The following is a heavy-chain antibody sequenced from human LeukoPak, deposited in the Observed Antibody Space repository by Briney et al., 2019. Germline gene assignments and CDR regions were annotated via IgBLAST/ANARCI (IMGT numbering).Heavy chain of an antibody. CDR2: IYSGGST. J-gene: IGHJ4*02. V-gene: IGHV3-53*01. D-gene: IGHD2-15*01. Sequence: GGSLRLSCAASGFTVNSNCLSWVRQAPGKGLEGVLAIYSGGSTYYADSVKGRFTIYRDNSKNTLYLQMNSLRAEDTAVYYCARDAGYCSGGSCYNRLDCWGQGALVTVSS. CDR1: GFTVNSNC. CDR3: ARDAGYCSGGSCYNRLDC.